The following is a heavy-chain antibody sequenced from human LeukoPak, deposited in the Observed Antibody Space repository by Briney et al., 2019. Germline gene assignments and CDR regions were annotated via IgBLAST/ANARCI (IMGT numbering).Heavy chain of an antibody. CDR1: GYTFTSYD. CDR3: VREYYYYYMDV. CDR2: MNPNSGNT. J-gene: IGHJ6*03. V-gene: IGHV1-8*03. Sequence: ASVKVSCKASGYTFTSYDINWVREATGQGLEWMGWMNPNSGNTGYAQKFQGRVTITRNSSISTAYMELSSLRSEDTAVYYCVREYYYYYMDVWGKGTTVTVSS.